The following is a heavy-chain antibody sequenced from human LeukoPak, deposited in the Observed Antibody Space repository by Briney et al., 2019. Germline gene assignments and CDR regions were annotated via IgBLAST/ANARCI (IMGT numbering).Heavy chain of an antibody. CDR1: EFTFSDYY. V-gene: IGHV3-11*05. CDR2: ISGSSSHT. D-gene: IGHD6-13*01. Sequence: AGGSLRLSWAASEFTFSDYYMNWIRQAPGKGLEWLSYISGSSSHTNYADSVKGRFTISRDNAKNSLYLQMNSLRAEDSAVYYCARGGGYYFDYWGQGTLVTVSS. CDR3: ARGGGYYFDY. J-gene: IGHJ4*02.